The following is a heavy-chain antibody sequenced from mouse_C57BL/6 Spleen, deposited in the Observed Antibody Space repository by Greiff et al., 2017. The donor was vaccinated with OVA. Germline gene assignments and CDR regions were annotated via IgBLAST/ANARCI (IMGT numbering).Heavy chain of an antibody. CDR3: AREGFAY. Sequence: QVQLQQPGAELVMPGASVKLSCKASGYTFTSSWMHWVKQRPGQGLEWIGEIDPSDSYTNYNQKFKGKSTLTVDKSSSTAYMQLSSLTSEDSAVYYCAREGFAYWGQGTLVTVSA. CDR2: IDPSDSYT. J-gene: IGHJ3*01. V-gene: IGHV1-69*01. CDR1: GYTFTSSW.